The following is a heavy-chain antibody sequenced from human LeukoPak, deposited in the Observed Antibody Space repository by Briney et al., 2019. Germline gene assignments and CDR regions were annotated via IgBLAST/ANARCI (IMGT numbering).Heavy chain of an antibody. CDR1: GYSFINYG. J-gene: IGHJ3*02. CDR3: ARDRSGDCSGGGCYDRGAAFDI. CDR2: ISGYNGNT. V-gene: IGHV1-18*01. D-gene: IGHD2-15*01. Sequence: ASVKVSCKASGYSFINYGISWVRQAPGQGLEWMGWISGYNGNTTYAQNFQGRVTMTTDTSTSTTYMELRSLRSDDTAVYHCARDRSGDCSGGGCYDRGAAFDIWGQGTMVTVSS.